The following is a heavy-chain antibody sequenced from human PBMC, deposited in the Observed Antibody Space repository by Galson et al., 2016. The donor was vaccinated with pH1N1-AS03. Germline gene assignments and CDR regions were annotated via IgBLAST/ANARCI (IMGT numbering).Heavy chain of an antibody. Sequence: SVKVSCKASGYTFTSYYIHWVRQAPGQGREWMGIINPSDGNTNYAQRFQGRVTMTRDTSTSTVYMELSSLRSDDTAVYYCARVSAGLTGYYYAMDVRGQGTTDTVSS. V-gene: IGHV1-46*01. CDR3: ARVSAGLTGYYYAMDV. D-gene: IGHD4/OR15-4a*01. CDR1: GYTFTSYY. J-gene: IGHJ6*02. CDR2: INPSDGNT.